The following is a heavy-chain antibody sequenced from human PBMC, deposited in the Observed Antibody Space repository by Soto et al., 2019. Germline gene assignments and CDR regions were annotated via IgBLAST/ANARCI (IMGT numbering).Heavy chain of an antibody. J-gene: IGHJ3*01. CDR1: GFSFSAYG. V-gene: IGHV3-30*02. CDR3: AREYRGRGLNAFYG. Sequence: GGSLRLSCAASGFSFSAYGIHWVRQAPGKGLEWVAFIQNDESAKHYADPVKGRFTISRDNFKNTASVQMNSLRAEDTAVYYCAREYRGRGLNAFYGWGQGTMVTVSS. D-gene: IGHD5-12*01. CDR2: IQNDESAK.